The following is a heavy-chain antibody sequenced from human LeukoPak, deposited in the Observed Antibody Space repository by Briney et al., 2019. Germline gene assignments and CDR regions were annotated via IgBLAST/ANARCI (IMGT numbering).Heavy chain of an antibody. CDR1: GGSISSYY. CDR2: IYYSGST. V-gene: IGHV4-59*01. D-gene: IGHD4-23*01. CDR3: ARGIRVVTPTSPHYYFDY. J-gene: IGHJ4*02. Sequence: SETLSLTCTVSGGSISSYYWSWIRQPPGKGLEWIGYIYYSGSTNYNPSLKSRVTISVDTSKNQFSLRLSSVTAADTAVYYCARGIRVVTPTSPHYYFDYWGQGTLVTVSS.